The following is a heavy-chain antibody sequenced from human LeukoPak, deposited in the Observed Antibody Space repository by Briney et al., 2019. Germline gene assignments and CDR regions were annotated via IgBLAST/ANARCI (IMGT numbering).Heavy chain of an antibody. J-gene: IGHJ4*02. CDR2: ISGSGGST. V-gene: IGHV3-23*01. CDR1: GFTFSSYA. Sequence: GASLRLSCAASGFTFSSYAMSWVRQAPGKGLEWVSAISGSGGSTYYADSVKGRFTISRDNSKNTLYLRMNSLRAEDTAVYYCAKGQTYSSSSVDYWGQGTLVTVSS. D-gene: IGHD6-6*01. CDR3: AKGQTYSSSSVDY.